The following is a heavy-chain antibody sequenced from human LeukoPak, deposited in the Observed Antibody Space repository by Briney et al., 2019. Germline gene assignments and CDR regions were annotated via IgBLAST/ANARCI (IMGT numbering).Heavy chain of an antibody. D-gene: IGHD3-22*01. CDR3: ARDTGYYYDSSGSYYFDY. J-gene: IGHJ4*02. V-gene: IGHV4-31*11. CDR1: GGSFSGYY. Sequence: SETLSLTCAVYGGSFSGYYWSWIRQHPGKGLEWIGFIYYSGSTYYNPSLKSRITISVDTSKNQFSLKLSSVTATDTAAYYCARDTGYYYDSSGSYYFDYWGQGALVTVSS. CDR2: IYYSGST.